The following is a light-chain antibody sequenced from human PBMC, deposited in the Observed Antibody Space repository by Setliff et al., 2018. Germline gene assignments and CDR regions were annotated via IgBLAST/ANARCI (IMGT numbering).Light chain of an antibody. Sequence: QSALTQPASVSGSPGQSITLSCTGTSSDVGGYNYVSWYQQHPGKAPKLIIYEVTNRPSGASNRFSGSKSGNTASLTISGLQAEDEADYYCSSYTTSSTLVFGTGTKVTVL. CDR2: EVT. CDR1: SSDVGGYNY. CDR3: SSYTTSSTLV. J-gene: IGLJ1*01. V-gene: IGLV2-14*01.